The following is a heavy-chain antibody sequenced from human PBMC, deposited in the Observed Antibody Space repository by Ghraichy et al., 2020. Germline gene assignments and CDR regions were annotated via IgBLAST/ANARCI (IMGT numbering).Heavy chain of an antibody. CDR3: ASDLYGGNIYFDY. V-gene: IGHV4-31*03. CDR2: IYYSGST. CDR1: GGSISSGGYY. D-gene: IGHD4-23*01. Sequence: SETLSLTCTVSGGSISSGGYYWSWIRQHPGKGLEWIGYIYYSGSTYYNPSLKSRVTISVDTSKNQFSLKLSSVTAADTAVYYCASDLYGGNIYFDYWGQGTLVTVSS. J-gene: IGHJ4*02.